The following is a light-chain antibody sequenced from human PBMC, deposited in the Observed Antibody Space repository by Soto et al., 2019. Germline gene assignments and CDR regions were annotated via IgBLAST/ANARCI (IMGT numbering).Light chain of an antibody. V-gene: IGKV3-15*01. CDR2: GAS. Sequence: EIEITQSPVTPSMSPGERATLSCRAGESVSSNLAWYQQKPGQAPRLLIYGASTRATGVPARFTGSGSGTEFTLTISSLQFDDSAVYYCQQYNNWWTFGQGTKVDIK. J-gene: IGKJ1*01. CDR3: QQYNNWWT. CDR1: ESVSSN.